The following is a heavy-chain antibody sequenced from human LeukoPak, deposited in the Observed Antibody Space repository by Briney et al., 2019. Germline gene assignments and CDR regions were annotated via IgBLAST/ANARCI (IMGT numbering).Heavy chain of an antibody. CDR3: ARGRRYFDWPRRSYYYYYGMDV. CDR1: GGSFSGYY. V-gene: IGHV4-34*01. Sequence: SETLSLTCAVYGGSFSGYYWSWIRQPPGKGLEGIGEINHSGSTNYNPSLKSRVTISVDTSKNQFSLKLSSVTAADTAVYYCARGRRYFDWPRRSYYYYYGMDVWGQGTTVTVSS. CDR2: INHSGST. J-gene: IGHJ6*02. D-gene: IGHD3-9*01.